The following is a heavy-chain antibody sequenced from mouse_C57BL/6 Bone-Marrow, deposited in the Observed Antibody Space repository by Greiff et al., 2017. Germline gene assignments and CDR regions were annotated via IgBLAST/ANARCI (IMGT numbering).Heavy chain of an antibody. D-gene: IGHD2-13*01. J-gene: IGHJ4*01. CDR1: GYTFTGYW. CDR2: ILPGSGST. Sequence: QVQLQQSGAELMKPGASVKLSCKATGYTFTGYWLAWVKQRPGHGLEWIGEILPGSGSTNYNEKYKGKATFAADTSSHTTYLQLSSLTTEDSAIYYCAREGDDGDVCYAMDYWGQGTTVTASA. V-gene: IGHV1-9*01. CDR3: AREGDDGDVCYAMDY.